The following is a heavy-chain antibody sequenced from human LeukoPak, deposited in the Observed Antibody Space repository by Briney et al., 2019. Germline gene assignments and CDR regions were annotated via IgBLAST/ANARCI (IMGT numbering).Heavy chain of an antibody. V-gene: IGHV3-48*03. CDR1: EFTFSSYE. J-gene: IGHJ5*02. Sequence: GGSLRLSCAASEFTFSSYEMNWVRQAPGKGLEWVSYISGSGNTIYYADSVKGRFTISRDNAKNSLYLQMNSLRAEDTAVYYCARIPDYYYDSSGYVAWGQGRLVAVSS. CDR2: ISGSGNTI. D-gene: IGHD3-22*01. CDR3: ARIPDYYYDSSGYVA.